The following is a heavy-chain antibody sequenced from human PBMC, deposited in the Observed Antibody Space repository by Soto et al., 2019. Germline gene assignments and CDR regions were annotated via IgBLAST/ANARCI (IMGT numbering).Heavy chain of an antibody. J-gene: IGHJ5*02. D-gene: IGHD2-8*02. CDR1: GASIGSGGW. CDR2: IFHYGNT. V-gene: IGHV4-4*02. Sequence: PSETLSLTCAVSGASIGSGGWWCWVRQPPGKGLEWIAEIFHYGNTNYSPSLRSRVTISVDKPQNQFSLNVYSVTAADTAVYYCARHEGWTGPDQWGHGTLVTNSS. CDR3: ARHEGWTGPDQ.